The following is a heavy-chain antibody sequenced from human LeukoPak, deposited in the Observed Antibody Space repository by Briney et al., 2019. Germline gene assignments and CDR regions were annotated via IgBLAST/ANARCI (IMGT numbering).Heavy chain of an antibody. D-gene: IGHD5-12*01. CDR1: GYTFTGYY. V-gene: IGHV1-2*02. CDR3: ARDEFSGYCGSELDY. Sequence: ASVKVSCKASGYTFTGYYMHWVRQAPGQGLEWMGWINPNSGGTNYAQKFQGRVTMTRDTSISTAYMELSRLRPDDTAVYYCARDEFSGYCGSELDYWGQGTLVTVSS. CDR2: INPNSGGT. J-gene: IGHJ4*02.